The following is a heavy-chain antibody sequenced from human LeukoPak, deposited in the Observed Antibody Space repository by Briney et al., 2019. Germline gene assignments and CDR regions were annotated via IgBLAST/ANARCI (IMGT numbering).Heavy chain of an antibody. J-gene: IGHJ4*02. CDR2: ISYDGSNK. CDR1: GFTFSSYA. Sequence: GGSLRLSCAASGFTFSSYAMHWVRQAPGKGLEWVAVISYDGSNKYYADSVKGRFTISRDNSKNTLYLQMNSLRAEDTAVYYCASVPGAFSGWYSFDYWGQGTLVTVSS. D-gene: IGHD6-19*01. CDR3: ASVPGAFSGWYSFDY. V-gene: IGHV3-30-3*01.